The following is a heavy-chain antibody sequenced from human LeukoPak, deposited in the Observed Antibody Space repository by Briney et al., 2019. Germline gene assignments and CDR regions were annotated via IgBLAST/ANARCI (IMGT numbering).Heavy chain of an antibody. Sequence: GASVKVSCKASGNTFTSYDINWVRQATGQGLEWMGWMNPNSGNTGYAQKFQGRVTITRNTSISTAYMELSSLRSEDTAVYYCARATVDIVATITLGAFDIWGQGTMVTVSS. J-gene: IGHJ3*02. CDR1: GNTFTSYD. CDR2: MNPNSGNT. D-gene: IGHD5-12*01. CDR3: ARATVDIVATITLGAFDI. V-gene: IGHV1-8*03.